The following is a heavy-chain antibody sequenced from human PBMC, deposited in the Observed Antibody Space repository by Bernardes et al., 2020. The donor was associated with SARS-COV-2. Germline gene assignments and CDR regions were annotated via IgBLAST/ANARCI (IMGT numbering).Heavy chain of an antibody. CDR3: ARLYYDILTGYPKGFDY. Sequence: ASVKVSCMASGYTFTSYGISWVRQAPGQGLEWMGWISAYNGNTNYAQKLQGRVTMTTDTSTSTAYMELRSLRSDDTAVYYCARLYYDILTGYPKGFDYWGQGTLVTVSS. D-gene: IGHD3-9*01. J-gene: IGHJ4*02. CDR2: ISAYNGNT. V-gene: IGHV1-18*01. CDR1: GYTFTSYG.